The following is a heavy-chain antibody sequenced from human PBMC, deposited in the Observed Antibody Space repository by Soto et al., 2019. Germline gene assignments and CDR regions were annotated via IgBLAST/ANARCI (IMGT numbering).Heavy chain of an antibody. Sequence: QVQLVESGGGVVHPGRSLRLYCAASGITFSSYGMHWVRQAPGKGLEWVAVIWYDGSNKYYADSVKGRFTISRDNSKNMVYLQMNSLRVEDTAVYHCASTSHWGQGTLVTVSS. V-gene: IGHV3-33*01. J-gene: IGHJ4*02. CDR3: ASTSH. CDR2: IWYDGSNK. CDR1: GITFSSYG.